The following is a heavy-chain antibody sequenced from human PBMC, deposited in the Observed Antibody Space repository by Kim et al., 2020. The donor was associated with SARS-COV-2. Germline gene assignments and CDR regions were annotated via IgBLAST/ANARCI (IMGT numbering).Heavy chain of an antibody. D-gene: IGHD4-17*01. J-gene: IGHJ4*02. Sequence: KYGKKVQGRVIMTTDTSTNTAYIELWSLRSDDTAMYYCARGAYGDVSFDYWGQGTLVTVSS. V-gene: IGHV1-18*01. CDR3: ARGAYGDVSFDY.